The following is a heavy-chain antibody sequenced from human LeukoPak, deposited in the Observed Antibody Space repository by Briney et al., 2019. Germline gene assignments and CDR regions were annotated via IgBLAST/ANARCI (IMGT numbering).Heavy chain of an antibody. CDR3: ARVGTGYNGPFDY. D-gene: IGHD3/OR15-3a*01. CDR1: GFTFSSYS. Sequence: GGSLRLSCAASGFTFSSYSMNWVRQAPGKGLEWVSSISSSSSYIYYADSVKGRFTISRDNAKNSLYLQMSSLRAEDTAVYYCARVGTGYNGPFDYWGQGTLVTVSS. V-gene: IGHV3-21*01. J-gene: IGHJ4*02. CDR2: ISSSSSYI.